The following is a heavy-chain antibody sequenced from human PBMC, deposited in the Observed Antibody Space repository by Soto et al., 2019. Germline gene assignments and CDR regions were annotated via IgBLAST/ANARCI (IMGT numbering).Heavy chain of an antibody. V-gene: IGHV1-2*04. J-gene: IGHJ6*02. CDR1: GYTFTGYY. Sequence: ASVKVSCKASGYTFTGYYMHWVRQAPGQGLEWMGWINPNSGGTNYAQKFQGWVTMTRDTSISTAYMELSRLRSDDTAVYYCARDRDFWSGYYPSEQVPGIISQQYYYGMDVWGQGTTVTVSS. D-gene: IGHD3-3*01. CDR2: INPNSGGT. CDR3: ARDRDFWSGYYPSEQVPGIISQQYYYGMDV.